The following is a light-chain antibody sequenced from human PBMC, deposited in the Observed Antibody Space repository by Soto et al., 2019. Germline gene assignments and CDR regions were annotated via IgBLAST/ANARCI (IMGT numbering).Light chain of an antibody. Sequence: QAVVTQEPSLTVSPGGTVTLTCASSAGPVTSGYYPNWFQQKPGQAPRSLIYGTSNKHSWTPARFSGSLLGGKAVLTLSGVQPEDEAVYYCLLYSGAAHVWVFGGGTKLTVL. CDR1: AGPVTSGYY. CDR3: LLYSGAAHVWV. CDR2: GTS. V-gene: IGLV7-43*01. J-gene: IGLJ3*02.